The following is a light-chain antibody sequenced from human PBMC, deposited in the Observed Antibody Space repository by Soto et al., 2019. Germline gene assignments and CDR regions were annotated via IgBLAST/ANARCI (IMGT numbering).Light chain of an antibody. CDR2: EVT. J-gene: IGLJ2*01. CDR3: SSYAGSNNYVV. CDR1: SSDVGGYNY. V-gene: IGLV2-8*01. Sequence: QSVLTQPPSASGSPGQSVTISCTGTSSDVGGYNYVSWYQQHPGKAPKLMIYEVTKRPSGVPDRFSGSKSGNTASLTVSGLPAEDEADYYCSSYAGSNNYVVFGGGTKLTVL.